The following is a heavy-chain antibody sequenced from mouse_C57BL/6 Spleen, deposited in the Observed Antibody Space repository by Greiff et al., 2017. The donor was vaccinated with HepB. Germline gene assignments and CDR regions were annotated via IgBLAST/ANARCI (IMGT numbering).Heavy chain of an antibody. CDR2: IWSDGST. CDR1: GFSLTSYG. J-gene: IGHJ4*01. V-gene: IGHV2-6*02. D-gene: IGHD2-1*01. Sequence: QVQLKESGPGLVAPSQSLSITCTVSGFSLTSYGVHWVRQPPGKGLEWLVVIWSDGSTTYNSALKSRLSISKDNSKSQVFLKMNSLQTDDTAMYYCARNHYGNHYAMDYWGQGTSVTVAS. CDR3: ARNHYGNHYAMDY.